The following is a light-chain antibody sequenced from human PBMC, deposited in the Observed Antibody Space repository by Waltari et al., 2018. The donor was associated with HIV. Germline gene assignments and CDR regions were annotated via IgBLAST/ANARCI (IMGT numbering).Light chain of an antibody. Sequence: ITCSGRSSNIGTKTVSWYQQVPGTAPKLPIYNNNHRPSGVPDRFASSKSGTSASLAISGLQSEDEADYYCAACDDSLNGYVFGTGTKVTVL. V-gene: IGLV1-44*01. CDR3: AACDDSLNGYV. CDR1: SSNIGTKT. CDR2: NNN. J-gene: IGLJ1*01.